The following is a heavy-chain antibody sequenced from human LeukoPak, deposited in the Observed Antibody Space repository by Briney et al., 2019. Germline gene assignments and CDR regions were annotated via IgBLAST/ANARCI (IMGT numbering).Heavy chain of an antibody. Sequence: GASVKVSCKASGGTFSSYATSWVRQAPGQGLEWMGGIIPIFDTVNYAQKFQGRVTITADQSTRTVYMELSSLKSDDTAFYYCASADTGGRVFGSGSYVQMDYWGQGTLVTVSS. J-gene: IGHJ4*02. D-gene: IGHD3-10*01. CDR2: IIPIFDTV. V-gene: IGHV1-69*01. CDR1: GGTFSSYA. CDR3: ASADTGGRVFGSGSYVQMDY.